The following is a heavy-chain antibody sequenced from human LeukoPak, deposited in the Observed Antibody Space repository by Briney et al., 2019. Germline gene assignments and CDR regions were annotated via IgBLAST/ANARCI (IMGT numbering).Heavy chain of an antibody. D-gene: IGHD1-1*01. J-gene: IGHJ4*02. CDR2: ISSNGGST. CDR1: GFTFSSYA. V-gene: IGHV3-64*01. CDR3: ARGRYNWNFDY. Sequence: GGSLRLSCAASGFTFSSYAMHWVRQAPGKGLEYVSAISSNGGSTYYANSVKGRFTISRDNSKNTLYLQMGSLRAEDMAVYYCARGRYNWNFDYWGQGSLVTVSS.